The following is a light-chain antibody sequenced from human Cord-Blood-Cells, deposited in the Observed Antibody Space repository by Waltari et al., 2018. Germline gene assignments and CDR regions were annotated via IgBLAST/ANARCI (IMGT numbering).Light chain of an antibody. V-gene: IGLV2-14*01. Sequence: QPPLTQPAPVSGPPCPSTPLPCTGTSCDVADYNMVAWYQQHPGKAPKLMIYEVSSRPSGVSNRFSGSKSGNTASLTISGLQAEDEADYYCSSYTSSSNYVFETGTKVTVL. CDR2: EVS. CDR1: SCDVADYNM. CDR3: SSYTSSSNYV. J-gene: IGLJ1*01.